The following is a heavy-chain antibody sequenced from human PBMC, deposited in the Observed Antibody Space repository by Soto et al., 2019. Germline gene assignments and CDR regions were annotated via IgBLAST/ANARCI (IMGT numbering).Heavy chain of an antibody. CDR3: ARAYDFWSGYDSPDAFDI. D-gene: IGHD3-3*01. J-gene: IGHJ3*02. Sequence: QVQLVQSGAEVKKPGSSVKVSCKASGGTFSSYAISWVRQAPGQGLEWMGGIIPIFGTANYAQKFQGRVTITADESTSTDYMELSSLRSEDTAVYYCARAYDFWSGYDSPDAFDIWGQGTMVTVSS. V-gene: IGHV1-69*01. CDR2: IIPIFGTA. CDR1: GGTFSSYA.